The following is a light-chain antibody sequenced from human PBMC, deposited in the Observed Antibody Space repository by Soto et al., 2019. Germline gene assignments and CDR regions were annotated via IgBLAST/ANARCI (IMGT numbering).Light chain of an antibody. CDR3: MQALQTPLT. CDR1: QSLLHSNGYNF. J-gene: IGKJ4*01. V-gene: IGKV2-28*01. CDR2: LGS. Sequence: DIVMTQSPLSLPVTPGEPASISCRSSQSLLHSNGYNFLDWYLQKPGQSPQLLIYLGSYRASGVPDRFSGSGSGTDFTLKISRVEAEDVGVYNCMQALQTPLTFGGGTKVEIK.